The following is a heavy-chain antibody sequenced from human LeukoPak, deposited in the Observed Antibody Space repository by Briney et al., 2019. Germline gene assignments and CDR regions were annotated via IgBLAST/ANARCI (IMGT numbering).Heavy chain of an antibody. CDR3: ARSPFRGSGTWKDWLDP. J-gene: IGHJ5*02. Sequence: SETLSLTCTVSGGSINSDSWTWIRQPPGKGLEWVGYVLHGGGTYSNPSLRSRVTISVDRSKNQFSLKLTSVAAADTAVYYCARSPFRGSGTWKDWLDPWGHGTLVTVSS. V-gene: IGHV4-30-2*01. D-gene: IGHD1-1*01. CDR2: VLHGGGT. CDR1: GGSINSDS.